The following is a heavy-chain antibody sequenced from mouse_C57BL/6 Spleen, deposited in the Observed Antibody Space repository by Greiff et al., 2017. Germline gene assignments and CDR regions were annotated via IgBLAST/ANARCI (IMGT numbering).Heavy chain of an antibody. CDR2: IRLKSDNYAT. J-gene: IGHJ2*01. V-gene: IGHV6-3*01. Sequence: VMLAESGGGLVQPGGSMKLSCLASGFTFSNYWMNWVRQSPEKGLEWVAQIRLKSDNYATHYAESVKGRFTISRDGSASSVYLQMNNVRAEVTGIYYCTELWYLDYWGQGTTRTVSS. D-gene: IGHD1-1*02. CDR1: GFTFSNYW. CDR3: TELWYLDY.